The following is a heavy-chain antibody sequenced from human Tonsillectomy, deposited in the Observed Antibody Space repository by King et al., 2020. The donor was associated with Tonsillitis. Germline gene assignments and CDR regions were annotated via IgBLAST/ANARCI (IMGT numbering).Heavy chain of an antibody. CDR3: AIGDRYGYAFDI. CDR1: G. V-gene: IGHV3-33*01. J-gene: IGHJ3*02. CDR2: IWYDGSNT. Sequence: GMHWVRQAPGKGLEWVSVIWYDGSNTYYADSVKGRFTISRDNSKNTLYLQMNSLRAEDTAVYYCAIGDRYGYAFDIWGQGTIVTVSS. D-gene: IGHD3-10*01.